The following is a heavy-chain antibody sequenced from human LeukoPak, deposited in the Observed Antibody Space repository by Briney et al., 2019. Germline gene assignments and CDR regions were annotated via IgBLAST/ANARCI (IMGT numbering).Heavy chain of an antibody. CDR3: AKGATVGKEALDI. D-gene: IGHD1-14*01. CDR2: IIPMIGTA. V-gene: IGHV1-69*04. J-gene: IGHJ3*02. Sequence: ASVKVSCKASGGIFSNQAITWVRQAPGQGLEWMGRIIPMIGTAKSAQRFQGRVPFTADTSTNTAYMELSSLTSEDTAFYYCAKGATVGKEALDIWGQGALVTVSS. CDR1: GGIFSNQA.